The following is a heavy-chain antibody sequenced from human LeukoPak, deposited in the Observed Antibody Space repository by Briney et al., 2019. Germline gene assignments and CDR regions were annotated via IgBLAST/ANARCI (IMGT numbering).Heavy chain of an antibody. V-gene: IGHV1-69*04. CDR3: ARDYGYSSSWSPFDY. CDR1: GGTFSSYA. J-gene: IGHJ4*02. Sequence: SVKVSCKASGGTFSSYAISWVRQAPGQGLEWMGRIIPILGIANYAQKFQGRVTITADESTSTAYMELSSLRSEDTAVYYCARDYGYSSSWSPFDYWGQGTLVTVSS. CDR2: IIPILGIA. D-gene: IGHD6-13*01.